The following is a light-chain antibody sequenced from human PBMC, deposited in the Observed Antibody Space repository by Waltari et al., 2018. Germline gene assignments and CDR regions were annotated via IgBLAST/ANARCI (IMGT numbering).Light chain of an antibody. Sequence: ETVLTQSPATLSLSPGERATLSCRASQRISSHLAWYQQKPGQPPRLLIYDESKRATCSPARFSCSGSGTDFTLTISSLEPEDFAGYYCQQRSNLWTFGQGTKVEIK. CDR2: DES. CDR3: QQRSNLWT. CDR1: QRISSH. J-gene: IGKJ1*01. V-gene: IGKV3-11*01.